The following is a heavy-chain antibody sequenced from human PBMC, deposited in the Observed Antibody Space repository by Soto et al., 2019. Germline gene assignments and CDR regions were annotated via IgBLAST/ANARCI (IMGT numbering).Heavy chain of an antibody. V-gene: IGHV6-1*01. CDR3: ARDGIAAAGTDLYYYYGMDV. J-gene: IGHJ6*02. CDR2: TYYRSKWYN. Sequence: QTLSLTCAISGDSVSSNSAAWNWIRQSPSRGLEWLGRTYYRSKWYNDYAVSVKSRITINPDTSKNQFSLQLNSVTPEDTAVYYCARDGIAAAGTDLYYYYGMDVWGQGTTVTVSS. D-gene: IGHD6-13*01. CDR1: GDSVSSNSAA.